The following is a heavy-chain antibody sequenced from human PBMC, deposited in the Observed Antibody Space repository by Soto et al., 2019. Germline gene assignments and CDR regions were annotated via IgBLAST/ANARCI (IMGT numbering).Heavy chain of an antibody. CDR1: GFTFSSYA. CDR2: ISGSGGST. V-gene: IGHV3-23*01. J-gene: IGHJ5*02. CDR3: AKVVSNYGINNWFDP. Sequence: GGSLRLSCAASGFTFSSYAMSWVRQAPGKGLEWVSAISGSGGSTYYADSVKGRFTISRDNSKNTLYLQMNSLRAEDTAVYYCAKVVSNYGINNWFDPWGQGTLVTVSS. D-gene: IGHD4-4*01.